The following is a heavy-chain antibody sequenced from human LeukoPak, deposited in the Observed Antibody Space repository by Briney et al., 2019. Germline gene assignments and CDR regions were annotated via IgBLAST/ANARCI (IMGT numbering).Heavy chain of an antibody. CDR3: ARTYCTDDLCRIDC. V-gene: IGHV4-39*01. CDR1: GGSIISSNYY. J-gene: IGHJ4*01. Sequence: SETLSLTCTVSGGSIISSNYYWAWVRQPPGKGLEWIGIIYYSGSTYYNPSPITRFKISVDTSKDQVSLKLSSVTAADTAVYYCARTYCTDDLCRIDCWGQGILVSVSS. CDR2: IYYSGST. D-gene: IGHD2-8*01.